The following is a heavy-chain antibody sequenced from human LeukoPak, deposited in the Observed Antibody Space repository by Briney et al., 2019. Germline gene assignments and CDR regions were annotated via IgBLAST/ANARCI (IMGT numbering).Heavy chain of an antibody. Sequence: SVKVSCKASGGTFSSYAISWVRQAPGQGLEWRGRIIPILGIANYAQKFQGRVTITADKSTSTAYMELSSLRSEDTAVYYCARDLYGGNQNFDYWGQGTLVTVSS. J-gene: IGHJ4*02. V-gene: IGHV1-69*04. D-gene: IGHD4-23*01. CDR3: ARDLYGGNQNFDY. CDR1: GGTFSSYA. CDR2: IIPILGIA.